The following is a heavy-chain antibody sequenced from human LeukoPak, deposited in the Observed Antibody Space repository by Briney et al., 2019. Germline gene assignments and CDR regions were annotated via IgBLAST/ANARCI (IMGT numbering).Heavy chain of an antibody. CDR2: ISSSSSYI. V-gene: IGHV3-21*01. D-gene: IGHD3-3*01. Sequence: GGSLRLSCAASGFTFSSYAMSWVRQAPGKGLEWVSSISSSSSYIYYADSVKGRFTISRGNAKNSLYLQMNSLRAEDTAVYYCARDSEPDFWSGYYCLDYWGQGTLVTVSS. CDR3: ARDSEPDFWSGYYCLDY. J-gene: IGHJ4*02. CDR1: GFTFSSYA.